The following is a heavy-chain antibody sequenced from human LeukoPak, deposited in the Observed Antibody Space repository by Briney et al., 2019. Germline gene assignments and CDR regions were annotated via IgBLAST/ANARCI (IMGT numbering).Heavy chain of an antibody. CDR1: GGSFSGYY. J-gene: IGHJ4*02. D-gene: IGHD2-2*01. CDR2: MNHSGST. Sequence: SETLSLTCAVYGGSFSGYYWSWIRQPPGKGLEWIGEMNHSGSTNYNPSLKSRVTISVDTSKNPFSLKLSSVTAADTAVYYCATCYGDPFFDYWGQGTLVTVSS. V-gene: IGHV4-34*01. CDR3: ATCYGDPFFDY.